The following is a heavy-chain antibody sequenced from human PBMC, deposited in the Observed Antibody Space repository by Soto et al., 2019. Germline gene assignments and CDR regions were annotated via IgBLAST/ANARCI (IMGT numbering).Heavy chain of an antibody. CDR1: GGTFSSYA. J-gene: IGHJ4*02. Sequence: QVQLVQSGAEVKKPGSSVKVSCKASGGTFSSYAISWVRQAPGQGLEWMGGIIPIFGTANYAQKFQGRVTIXADXSXNTAYMELSRLRSEDTAVYYCAREDLYCGGDCRFDYWGQGTLVTVSS. V-gene: IGHV1-69*12. CDR3: AREDLYCGGDCRFDY. D-gene: IGHD2-21*02. CDR2: IIPIFGTA.